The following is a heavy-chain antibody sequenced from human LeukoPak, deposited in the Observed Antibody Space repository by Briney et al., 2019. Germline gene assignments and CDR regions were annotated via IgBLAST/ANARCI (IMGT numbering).Heavy chain of an antibody. D-gene: IGHD1-26*01. V-gene: IGHV1-46*01. J-gene: IGHJ4*02. CDR1: GYTFTSYY. Sequence: ASVKVSCKASGYTFTSYYMHSVRQAPGQGLEWMGIINPSGDNTNYAQKFQGRVSMTRDTSTSTVYMELSSLRSEDTAVYYCARGYSGSYLDYWGQGALVTVSS. CDR3: ARGYSGSYLDY. CDR2: INPSGDNT.